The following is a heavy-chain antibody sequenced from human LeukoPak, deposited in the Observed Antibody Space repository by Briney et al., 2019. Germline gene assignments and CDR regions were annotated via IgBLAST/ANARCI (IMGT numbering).Heavy chain of an antibody. D-gene: IGHD5-24*01. CDR1: GGAISIADYY. CDR3: ARLQLRYWYFDP. J-gene: IGHJ2*01. CDR2: IYYRRTT. Sequence: TLSLTCTVSGGAISIADYYWSWTRQSPGKGLEWIGYIYYRRTTYYNPSLRSRVTISVDTSKNQFSLKLSSVTAADTAVYSCARLQLRYWYFDPWGRGTLVTVSS. V-gene: IGHV4-30-4*08.